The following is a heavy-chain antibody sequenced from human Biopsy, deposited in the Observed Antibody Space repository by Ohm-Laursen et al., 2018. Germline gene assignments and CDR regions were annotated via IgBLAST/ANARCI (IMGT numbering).Heavy chain of an antibody. CDR1: GGTYSGYY. CDR2: VHHDGRA. CDR3: ARFIVPSLHCSNGVCPIRWFDP. V-gene: IGHV4-34*01. D-gene: IGHD2-2*01. Sequence: SQTLSLTWAVYGGTYSGYYWSWIRQPPGKGLEWIGEVHHDGRASYNPSLKSRVTISGDMSKKQFSLKLSGVTAADTAVYYCARFIVPSLHCSNGVCPIRWFDPWGQGTLVTVFS. J-gene: IGHJ5*02.